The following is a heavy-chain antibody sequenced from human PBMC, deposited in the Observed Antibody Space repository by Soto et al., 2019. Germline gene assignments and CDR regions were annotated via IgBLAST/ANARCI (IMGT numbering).Heavy chain of an antibody. CDR3: ARMRGADTAMTPQIDY. Sequence: PSETLSLTCPVSGGSISSYYLSWIRQPPGKGLEWIGYIYYSGSTNYNPSLKSRVTISVDTSKNQFSLKLSSVTAADTAVYYCARMRGADTAMTPQIDYWGQGTLVTVSS. CDR1: GGSISSYY. CDR2: IYYSGST. J-gene: IGHJ4*02. V-gene: IGHV4-59*01. D-gene: IGHD5-18*01.